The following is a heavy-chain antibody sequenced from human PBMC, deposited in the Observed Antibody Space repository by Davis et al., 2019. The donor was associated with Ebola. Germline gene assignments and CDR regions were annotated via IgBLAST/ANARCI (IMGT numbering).Heavy chain of an antibody. CDR3: ARSRITMVRGWGWFDP. V-gene: IGHV1-69*04. CDR1: GGTFSSYA. CDR2: IIPILGIA. Sequence: AASVKVSCKASGGTFSSYAISWVRQAPGQGLEWMGRIIPILGIANYAQKFQGRVTITRDTSASTAYMELSSLRSEDTAVYYCARSRITMVRGWGWFDPWGQGTLVTVSS. J-gene: IGHJ5*02. D-gene: IGHD3-10*01.